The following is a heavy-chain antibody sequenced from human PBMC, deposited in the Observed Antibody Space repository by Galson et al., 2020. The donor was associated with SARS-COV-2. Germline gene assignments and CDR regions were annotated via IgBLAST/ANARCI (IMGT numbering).Heavy chain of an antibody. Sequence: PGGSLRLSCTASGFIFSSFAMNWVRQAPGKGLEWVASISSHGFIYYADSVKGRFTISRDNAKNSLHLQMDSLRVDDTAVFYCARGLTGSGSYLTHWGQGTLVTVSS. D-gene: IGHD3-10*01. CDR3: ARGLTGSGSYLTH. CDR2: ISSHGFI. CDR1: GFIFSSFA. V-gene: IGHV3-21*01. J-gene: IGHJ4*02.